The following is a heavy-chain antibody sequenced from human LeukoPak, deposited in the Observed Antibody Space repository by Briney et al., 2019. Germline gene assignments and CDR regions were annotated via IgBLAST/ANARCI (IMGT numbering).Heavy chain of an antibody. J-gene: IGHJ4*02. CDR1: GFTFSSYS. CDR2: ISGSGGST. CDR3: AKMRGVVRDY. V-gene: IGHV3-23*01. Sequence: GGSLRLSCAASGFTFSSYSMNWVRQAPGKGLEWVSAISGSGGSTYYADSVKGRFTISRDNSKNTLYLQMNSLRAEDTAVYYCAKMRGVVRDYWGQGTLVTVSS. D-gene: IGHD3-3*01.